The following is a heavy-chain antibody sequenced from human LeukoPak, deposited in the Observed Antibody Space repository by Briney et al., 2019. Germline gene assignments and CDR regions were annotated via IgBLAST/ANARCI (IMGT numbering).Heavy chain of an antibody. CDR3: TRPPRGITGTTYFDY. J-gene: IGHJ4*02. CDR2: INPSGGST. D-gene: IGHD1-20*01. V-gene: IGHV1-46*01. Sequence: ASVKVSCKASGYTFTNYYMHWVRQAPGQGLEWMGIINPSGGSTSYAQEFQGRVTMTRDMSTNTVYMELSSLRSEDTAVYYCTRPPRGITGTTYFDYWGQGTLVTVSS. CDR1: GYTFTNYY.